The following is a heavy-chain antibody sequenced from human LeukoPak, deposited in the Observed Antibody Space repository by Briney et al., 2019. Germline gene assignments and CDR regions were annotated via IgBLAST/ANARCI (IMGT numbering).Heavy chain of an antibody. V-gene: IGHV3-23*01. CDR3: AKWGDYDVLTGYYVSDF. D-gene: IGHD3-9*01. J-gene: IGHJ4*02. CDR1: GFIFSNYA. Sequence: GASLRLSCAASGFIFSNYAMYWVRQAPGKGLEWVSAISGRSNNTYYADSVKGRFTISRDSSKNTLYLQMNSLRADDTAVYYCAKWGDYDVLTGYYVSDFWGQGTLVTVSS. CDR2: ISGRSNNT.